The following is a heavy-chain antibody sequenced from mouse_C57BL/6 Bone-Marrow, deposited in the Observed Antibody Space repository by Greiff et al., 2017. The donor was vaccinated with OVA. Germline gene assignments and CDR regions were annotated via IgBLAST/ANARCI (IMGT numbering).Heavy chain of an antibody. J-gene: IGHJ1*03. CDR3: ARRGYGAGYFDV. CDR1: GFTFSDYY. D-gene: IGHD1-1*01. V-gene: IGHV5-12*01. Sequence: EVQGVESGGGLVQPGGSLKLSCAASGFTFSDYYMYWVRQTPEKRLEWVAYISNGGGSTYYPDTVKGRFTISRDNAKNTLYLQMSRLKSEDTAMYYCARRGYGAGYFDVWGTGTTVTVSS. CDR2: ISNGGGST.